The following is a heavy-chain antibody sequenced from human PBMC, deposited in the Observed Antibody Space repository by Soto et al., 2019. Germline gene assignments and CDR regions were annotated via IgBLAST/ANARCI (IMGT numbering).Heavy chain of an antibody. D-gene: IGHD5-12*01. Sequence: EVQLVESGGGLVQPGGSLRLSCAASGFTFSSYSMNWVRQAAGKGLEWVSYISYSSSTTYYADSVKGRFTISRDNAKNSLYLQMNTLRAEDTAVYYCATSSGYPPWGRGTLVTVSS. J-gene: IGHJ5*02. V-gene: IGHV3-48*01. CDR2: ISYSSSTT. CDR3: ATSSGYPP. CDR1: GFTFSSYS.